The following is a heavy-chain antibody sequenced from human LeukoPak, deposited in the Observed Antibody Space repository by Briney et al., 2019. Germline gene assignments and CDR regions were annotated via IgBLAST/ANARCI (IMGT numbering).Heavy chain of an antibody. V-gene: IGHV4-59*01. CDR3: ARGRDGYNEVVEAFDI. CDR2: IYYSGST. J-gene: IGHJ3*02. D-gene: IGHD5-24*01. CDR1: GGSISSYY. Sequence: SETLSLTCTVSGGSISSYYWSWIRQPPGKGLEWIGYIYYSGSTNYNPPLKSRVTISVDTSKNQFSLKLSSVTAADTAVYYCARGRDGYNEVVEAFDIWGQGTMVTVSS.